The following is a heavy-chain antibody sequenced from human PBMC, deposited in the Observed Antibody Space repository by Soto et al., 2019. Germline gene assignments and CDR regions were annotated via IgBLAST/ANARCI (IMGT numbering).Heavy chain of an antibody. D-gene: IGHD4-17*01. CDR1: GGSISSGNYY. V-gene: IGHV4-30-4*01. J-gene: IGHJ4*02. Sequence: QVQLQESGSGLVKPSTPLSRTCTVSGGSISSGNYYRSRIRPPPGKGLVWIGFISYSGTTHDSASLRSRVSISVDTSKNQFSLDLSSVTAADTAVYYCATMGTPVTGLYYFDYWGQGTLVTVSS. CDR2: ISYSGTT. CDR3: ATMGTPVTGLYYFDY.